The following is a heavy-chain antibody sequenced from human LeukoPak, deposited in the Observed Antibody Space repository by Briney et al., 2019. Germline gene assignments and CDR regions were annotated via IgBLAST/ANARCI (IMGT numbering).Heavy chain of an antibody. CDR1: GGSFSGYY. CDR2: INHSGST. CDR3: ARGIAAAVFFDY. J-gene: IGHJ4*02. V-gene: IGHV4-34*01. D-gene: IGHD6-13*01. Sequence: SETLSLTCAVYGGSFSGYYWSWIRQPPGKGLEWIGEINHSGSTNYNPSLKGRVTILVDTSKNQFSLKLSSVTAADTAVYYCARGIAAAVFFDYWGQGTLVTVSS.